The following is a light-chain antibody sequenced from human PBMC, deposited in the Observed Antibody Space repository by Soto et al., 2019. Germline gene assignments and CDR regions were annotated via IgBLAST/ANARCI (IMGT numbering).Light chain of an antibody. V-gene: IGKV3-20*01. Sequence: VLTQSPGTLSLSPGGRATLSCRATQSVSSSNLAWYQKKPGKAPGVLIYGASTTATGILDRFSGSGSGADFTLTIIRLEPEDVAVYYCQQYDTSPYTFGQGTNLEIK. CDR1: QSVSSSN. CDR2: GAS. CDR3: QQYDTSPYT. J-gene: IGKJ2*01.